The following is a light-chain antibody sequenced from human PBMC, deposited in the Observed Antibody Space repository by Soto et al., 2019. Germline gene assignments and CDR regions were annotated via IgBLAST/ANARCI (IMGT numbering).Light chain of an antibody. J-gene: IGKJ3*01. CDR2: DAS. V-gene: IGKV3-20*01. CDR1: QSVGSSY. CDR3: QHYGDSPGFT. Sequence: EIVLTQSPGTLSLSPGERATLSCRASQSVGSSYLAWYQQKPGQAPRLLIFDASTRATGIPDRFSGSGSVTDFTLTISRLEPEDFAVYYCQHYGDSPGFTFGPGTKVDIK.